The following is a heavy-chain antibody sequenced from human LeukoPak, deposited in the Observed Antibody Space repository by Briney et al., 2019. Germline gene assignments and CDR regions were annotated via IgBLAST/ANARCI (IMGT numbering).Heavy chain of an antibody. V-gene: IGHV3-23*01. Sequence: PGGSLRLSCAASGFTFSSYAMSWVRQAPGKGLEWVSAISGSGAGTSYADSVKGRFTISRDNAGKSLFFQMNSLRAEDTAVYYCAGFPGYSYGDLSYYGLRVWGQGTTVTVSS. J-gene: IGHJ6*02. CDR3: AGFPGYSYGDLSYYGLRV. CDR1: GFTFSSYA. CDR2: ISGSGAGT. D-gene: IGHD5-18*01.